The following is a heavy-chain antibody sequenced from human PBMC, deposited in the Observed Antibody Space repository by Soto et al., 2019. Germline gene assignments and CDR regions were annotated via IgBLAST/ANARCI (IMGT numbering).Heavy chain of an antibody. V-gene: IGHV3-23*01. CDR3: AKDLRPDGVWDFDS. J-gene: IGHJ4*02. D-gene: IGHD4-17*01. CDR2: IIQDGTT. Sequence: GGSLRLSCAASGFTFTTHSMVWVRQAPGRGPEWVSGIIQDGTTYYADPVKGRFTISRDNSWNTVYLQMANLRGEDTALYYCAKDLRPDGVWDFDSWGQGTLVTVSS. CDR1: GFTFTTHS.